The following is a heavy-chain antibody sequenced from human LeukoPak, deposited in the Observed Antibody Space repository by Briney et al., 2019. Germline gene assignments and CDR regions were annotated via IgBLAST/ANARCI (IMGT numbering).Heavy chain of an antibody. CDR1: GFTFSSYA. V-gene: IGHV3-23*01. D-gene: IGHD3-16*01. J-gene: IGHJ4*02. Sequence: GGSLRLSCAASGFTFSSYAMNWVRQAPGKGLEWVSSIGGSGGRTFYADSVKGRFTISRDNAQNSLYLQMNGLRVEDTAVYYCTRRLDDWGQGTLVTVSS. CDR3: TRRLDD. CDR2: IGGSGGRT.